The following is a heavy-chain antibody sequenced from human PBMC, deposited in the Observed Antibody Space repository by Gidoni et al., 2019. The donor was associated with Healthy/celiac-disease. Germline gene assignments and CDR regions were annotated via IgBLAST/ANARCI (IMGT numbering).Heavy chain of an antibody. CDR1: GFTFSSSE. D-gene: IGHD5-18*01. V-gene: IGHV3-48*03. Sequence: EVQLVESGGGLVQPGGSLRLSCAASGFTFSSSEMNWVRQAPGKGLEWVSYISSSGSTIYYADSVKGRFTISRDNAKNSLYLQMNSLRAEDTAVYYCATPSGGYSYVNWYFDLWGRGTLVTVSS. CDR3: ATPSGGYSYVNWYFDL. CDR2: ISSSGSTI. J-gene: IGHJ2*01.